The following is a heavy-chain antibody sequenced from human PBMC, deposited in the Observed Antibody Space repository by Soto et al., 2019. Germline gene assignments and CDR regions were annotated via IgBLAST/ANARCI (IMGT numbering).Heavy chain of an antibody. CDR3: ARSYYDILTGTDDY. V-gene: IGHV4-39*01. CDR2: IYYSGST. Sequence: PSETLSLTCTVSGGSISSSSYYWGWIRQPPGKGLEWIGSIYYSGSTYYNPSLKSRVTISVDTSKNQFSLKLSSVTAADTAVYYCARSYYDILTGTDDYWGQGTLVTVSS. D-gene: IGHD3-9*01. J-gene: IGHJ4*02. CDR1: GGSISSSSYY.